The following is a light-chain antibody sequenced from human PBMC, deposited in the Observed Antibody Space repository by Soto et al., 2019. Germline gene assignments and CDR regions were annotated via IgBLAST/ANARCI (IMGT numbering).Light chain of an antibody. Sequence: DIKMTQSASTLFASVGGTVTITSRASQSINNWLAWYQQKPGKAPTPLISDASSLETGVPSRFSGSGSGTEFTLTINSLQPDDFATYYCQQYKSHWTLGQGTKVDIK. CDR2: DAS. J-gene: IGKJ1*01. CDR1: QSINNW. V-gene: IGKV1-5*01. CDR3: QQYKSHWT.